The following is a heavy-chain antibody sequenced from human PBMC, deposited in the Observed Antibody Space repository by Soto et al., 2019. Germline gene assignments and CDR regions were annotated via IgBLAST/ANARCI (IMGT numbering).Heavy chain of an antibody. D-gene: IGHD3-22*01. CDR3: ARGGRIVTYYYDSSGYTFDY. Sequence: QVQLVESGGGVVQPGRSLRLSCAASGFTFSSYGMHWVRQAPGKGLEWVAGIWYDGSNKYYADSVKGRFTISRDNSKNTLYLKMNSLRAEDTAVYYCARGGRIVTYYYDSSGYTFDYWGQGTLVTVSS. CDR2: IWYDGSNK. J-gene: IGHJ4*02. V-gene: IGHV3-33*01. CDR1: GFTFSSYG.